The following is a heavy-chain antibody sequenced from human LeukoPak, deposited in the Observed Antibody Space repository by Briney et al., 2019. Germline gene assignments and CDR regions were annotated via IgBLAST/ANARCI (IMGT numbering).Heavy chain of an antibody. J-gene: IGHJ3*02. D-gene: IGHD7-27*01. CDR2: IYYTGST. CDR3: ARAKLGSLFAAFDI. CDR1: GGSISSSSYY. Sequence: SETLSLTCTVSGGSISSSSYYWGWIRQPPGKGLEWIGSIYYTGSTYYNPSLKSRVTISVDTSKNQSSLKLSSVTAADTAVYYCARAKLGSLFAAFDIWGQGTMVTVSS. V-gene: IGHV4-39*01.